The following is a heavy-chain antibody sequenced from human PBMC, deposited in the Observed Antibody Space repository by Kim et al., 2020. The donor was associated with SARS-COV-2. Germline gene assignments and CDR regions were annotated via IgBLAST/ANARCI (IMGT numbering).Heavy chain of an antibody. Sequence: SETLSLTCTVSGGSISSGGYYWSWIRQHPGKGLEWIGYIYYSGSTYYNPSLKSRVTISVDTSKNQFSLKLSSVTAADTTVYYCASRDSGYSYGWFDPWGQGTLVTVSS. CDR1: GGSISSGGYY. D-gene: IGHD5-18*01. J-gene: IGHJ5*02. CDR3: ASRDSGYSYGWFDP. V-gene: IGHV4-31*03. CDR2: IYYSGST.